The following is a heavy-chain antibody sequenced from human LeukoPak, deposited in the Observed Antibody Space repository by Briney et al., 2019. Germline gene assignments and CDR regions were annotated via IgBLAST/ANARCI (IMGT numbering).Heavy chain of an antibody. CDR1: GGTFSSYA. J-gene: IGHJ3*01. V-gene: IGHV1-69*06. CDR2: IIPIFGTV. Sequence: SVKVSCKASGGTFSSYAISWVRQAPGQGLEWMGGIIPIFGTVNYAQKFQGRVTITADKSTSTAYMELSSLRSDDTAVYYCARNIWFGESNDAFDFWGQGTMVTVSS. CDR3: ARNIWFGESNDAFDF. D-gene: IGHD3-10*01.